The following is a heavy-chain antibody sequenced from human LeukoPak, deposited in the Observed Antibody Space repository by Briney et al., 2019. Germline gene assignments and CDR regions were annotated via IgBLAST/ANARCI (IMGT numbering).Heavy chain of an antibody. Sequence: GGSLRLSCAASGFTFSSYTMNWVRQAPGKGLEWVSLLSWDGSTTYYADSVRGRFTVSRDTNKNSLLLQMNSLRTEDTALYYCVRVALPAAIYYYMDIWGKGTTVIVSS. D-gene: IGHD2-2*01. CDR3: VRVALPAAIYYYMDI. CDR1: GFTFSSYT. J-gene: IGHJ6*03. V-gene: IGHV3-43*01. CDR2: LSWDGSTT.